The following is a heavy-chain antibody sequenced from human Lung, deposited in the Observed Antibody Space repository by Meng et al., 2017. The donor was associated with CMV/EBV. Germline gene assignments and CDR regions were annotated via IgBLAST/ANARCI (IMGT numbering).Heavy chain of an antibody. CDR3: ARDDGSYGSLNGMDV. V-gene: IGHV3-74*01. D-gene: IGHD5-18*01. CDR2: LNSDGSGT. CDR1: GFRFSSYW. J-gene: IGHJ6*02. Sequence: GESLKISCAASGFRFSSYWMHWVRQAPGKGLVWASRLNSDGSGTSSADSVKGRFTISRDNAKNTVYLQMNNLRAEDTAIYYCARDDGSYGSLNGMDVWGRGTTVXVSS.